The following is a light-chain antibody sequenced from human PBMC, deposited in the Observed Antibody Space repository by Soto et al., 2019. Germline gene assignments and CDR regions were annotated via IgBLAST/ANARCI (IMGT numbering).Light chain of an antibody. Sequence: QSALTQPASVSGSPGQSITISCTGTSSDVGGYNYVSWYQQHTGKAPKLMIYEVSNRPSGVSNRFSASKSGTTASLTISGRQAEDEADYCCSSYTSSSTLVFGGGTQLTVL. CDR3: SSYTSSSTLV. J-gene: IGLJ2*01. CDR1: SSDVGGYNY. V-gene: IGLV2-14*01. CDR2: EVS.